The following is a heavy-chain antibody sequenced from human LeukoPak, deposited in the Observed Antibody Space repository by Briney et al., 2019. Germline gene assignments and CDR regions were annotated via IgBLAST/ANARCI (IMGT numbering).Heavy chain of an antibody. CDR3: ARDRIVVVPAAMSYCYYGMDV. J-gene: IGHJ6*02. Sequence: AGGSLRLSCAASGFTFSSYAMHWVRQAPGKGLEWVAVISYDGSNKYYADSVKGRFTISRDNSKNTLYLQMNSLRAEDTAVYYCARDRIVVVPAAMSYCYYGMDVWGQGTTVTVSS. V-gene: IGHV3-30-3*01. CDR2: ISYDGSNK. CDR1: GFTFSSYA. D-gene: IGHD2-2*01.